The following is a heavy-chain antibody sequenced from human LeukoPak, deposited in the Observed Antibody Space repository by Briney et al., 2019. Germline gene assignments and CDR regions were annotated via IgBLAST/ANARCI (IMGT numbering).Heavy chain of an antibody. CDR1: DGSISILY. J-gene: IGHJ4*02. CDR3: VRDRELTY. Sequence: PSETLSLTCTVLDGSISILYWGWIRQPPGKGLEWIGYIYNSGSTNYNPPLKSRVTISADTSRNQYSLKLTSVTAADTAMYYCVRDRELTYWGQGTLVTVSS. D-gene: IGHD5-24*01. CDR2: IYNSGST. V-gene: IGHV4-59*11.